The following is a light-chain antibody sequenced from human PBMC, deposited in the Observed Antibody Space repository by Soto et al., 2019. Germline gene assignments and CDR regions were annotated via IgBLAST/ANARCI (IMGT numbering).Light chain of an antibody. J-gene: IGKJ2*01. V-gene: IGKV3D-20*01. CDR1: QSVSSSY. CDR3: QQYGSSPNT. Sequence: EIVLTQSPATLSLSPGERATLSCGASQSVSSSYLAWYQQKPGLGPRLLIYDASSRATGIPDRFSGSGSGTDFTLTISRLEPEDFAVYYCQQYGSSPNTFGQGTKLEIK. CDR2: DAS.